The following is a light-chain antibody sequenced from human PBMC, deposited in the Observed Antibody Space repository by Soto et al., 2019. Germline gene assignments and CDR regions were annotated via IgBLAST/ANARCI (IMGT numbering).Light chain of an antibody. CDR3: QQYNGYS. Sequence: DIPMTQSPSTLSASVGDRVTITCRASQSISIWLAWYQQKPGKAPKLLIYKASTSESGVPSRFSGSGSGTEFTLTISSLQPDDFATYYCQQYNGYSFGPGTTVDIK. CDR2: KAS. V-gene: IGKV1-5*03. CDR1: QSISIW. J-gene: IGKJ3*01.